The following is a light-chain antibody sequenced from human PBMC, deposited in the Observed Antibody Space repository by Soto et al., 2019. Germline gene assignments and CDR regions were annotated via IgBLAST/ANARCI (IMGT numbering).Light chain of an antibody. J-gene: IGLJ2*01. CDR2: IND. CDR3: AAWDDSLKGVV. CDR1: SSNIGSYT. V-gene: IGLV1-44*01. Sequence: QSVLTQPPSASGTPGQRVTISCSGSSSNIGSYTVNWYQQLPGAAPKLLIYINDRRPSGVPDRFSGSKSGTSASLAISGLQSEDEADYYCAAWDDSLKGVVFGGGTKLTVL.